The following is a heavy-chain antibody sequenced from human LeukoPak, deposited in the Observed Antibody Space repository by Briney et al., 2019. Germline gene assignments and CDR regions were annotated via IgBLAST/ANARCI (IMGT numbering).Heavy chain of an antibody. V-gene: IGHV3-30*18. CDR1: GFTFSSYG. CDR2: ISYDGSNK. J-gene: IGHJ3*02. Sequence: GGSLRLSCAASGFTFSSYGMHWVRQAPGKGLEWVAVISYDGSNKYYADSVKGRFTISRDNSKNTLYLQMNSLRAEDTAVYYCAKIGPDAFGIWGQGTMVTVSS. CDR3: AKIGPDAFGI.